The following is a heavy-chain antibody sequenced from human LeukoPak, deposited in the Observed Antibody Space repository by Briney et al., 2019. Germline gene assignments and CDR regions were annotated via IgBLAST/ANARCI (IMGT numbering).Heavy chain of an antibody. J-gene: IGHJ4*02. CDR3: ARNRHSYDSSGHLGIDY. D-gene: IGHD3-22*01. CDR1: GASISGSGYY. CDR2: IFYTGST. V-gene: IGHV4-39*01. Sequence: SETLSLTCTVSGASISGSGYYWGWIRQSPGRGLEWLGSIFYTGSTSHNPSLNSRVTISVDTSKNQFSLRLNSVTAADSALYFCARNRHSYDSSGHLGIDYWGQGTLVTVSS.